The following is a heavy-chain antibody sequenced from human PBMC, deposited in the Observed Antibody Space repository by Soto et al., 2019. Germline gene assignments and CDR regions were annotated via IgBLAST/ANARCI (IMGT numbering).Heavy chain of an antibody. CDR1: GFTFSNYW. CDR3: AKARRLFLYYGMDV. V-gene: IGHV3-23*01. CDR2: ISGSGGST. J-gene: IGHJ6*02. D-gene: IGHD5-12*01. Sequence: GGSLRLSCAASGFTFSNYWMSWVRQAPGKGLEWVSAISGSGGSTYYADSVKGRFTISRDNSKNTLYLQMNSLRAEDTAVYYCAKARRLFLYYGMDVWGQGTTVTVSS.